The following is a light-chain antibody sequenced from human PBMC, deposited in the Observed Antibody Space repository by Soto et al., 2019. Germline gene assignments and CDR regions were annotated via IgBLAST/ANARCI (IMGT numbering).Light chain of an antibody. V-gene: IGKV3-15*01. Sequence: ENVLTQSPGTLSLSPGERATLSCRASQSVSNNYLAWYQHKPGQTPRLLIYDTSTRATGVPTRFSGSRSGAEFTLTINSLQSEDFAVYYCQPYNNWPLTFGGGTKVDIK. CDR3: QPYNNWPLT. CDR1: QSVSNN. J-gene: IGKJ4*01. CDR2: DTS.